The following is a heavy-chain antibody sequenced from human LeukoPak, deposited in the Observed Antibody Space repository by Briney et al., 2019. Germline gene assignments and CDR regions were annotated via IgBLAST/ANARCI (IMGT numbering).Heavy chain of an antibody. CDR3: AKLTVTGPRIIDY. Sequence: PGGSLRLSCAASGFTFSSYGMHWVRQAPGKGLEWVAVISYDGSNKYYADSVKGRFTISRDNSKNTLYLQMNSLRAEDTAVYYCAKLTVTGPRIIDYWGQGTLVTVSS. CDR1: GFTFSSYG. D-gene: IGHD4-17*01. V-gene: IGHV3-30*18. CDR2: ISYDGSNK. J-gene: IGHJ4*02.